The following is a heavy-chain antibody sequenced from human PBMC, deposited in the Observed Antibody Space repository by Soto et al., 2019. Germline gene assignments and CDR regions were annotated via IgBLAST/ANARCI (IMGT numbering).Heavy chain of an antibody. V-gene: IGHV3-23*01. J-gene: IGHJ4*02. Sequence: EVQLLESGGDLAQPGGSLRLSCAASGFTFSNYAMSWVRQAPGKGLEWVSGISASGRDTYYADSVKDRFTISRDNSKNTVYLQVNSLRADETAIYYCAKGKSSGWYYFDYWGQGTPVTVSS. CDR1: GFTFSNYA. D-gene: IGHD6-19*01. CDR3: AKGKSSGWYYFDY. CDR2: ISASGRDT.